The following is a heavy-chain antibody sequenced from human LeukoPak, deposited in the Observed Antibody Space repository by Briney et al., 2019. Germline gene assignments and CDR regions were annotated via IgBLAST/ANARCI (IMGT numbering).Heavy chain of an antibody. Sequence: GGSLRLSCAASGFTFSSYAMHWVRQAPGKGLEWVAVISYDGSNKYYADSVKGRFTISRDNSKNTLYLQMNSLRAEDTAVYYCARSHHRLVVTALFDYWGQGTLVTVSS. V-gene: IGHV3-30*04. CDR2: ISYDGSNK. D-gene: IGHD2-21*02. CDR1: GFTFSSYA. J-gene: IGHJ4*02. CDR3: ARSHHRLVVTALFDY.